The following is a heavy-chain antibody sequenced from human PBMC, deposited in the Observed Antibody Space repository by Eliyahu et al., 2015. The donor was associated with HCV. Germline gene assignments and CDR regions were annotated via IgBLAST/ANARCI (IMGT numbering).Heavy chain of an antibody. V-gene: IGHV1-69*01. D-gene: IGHD3-10*01. CDR3: ARDLRTLSSITMVRGDIGDAFDI. Sequence: TANYAQKFQGRVTITADESTSTAYMELSSLRSEDTAVYYCARDLRTLSSITMVRGDIGDAFDIWGQGTMVTVSS. J-gene: IGHJ3*02. CDR2: TA.